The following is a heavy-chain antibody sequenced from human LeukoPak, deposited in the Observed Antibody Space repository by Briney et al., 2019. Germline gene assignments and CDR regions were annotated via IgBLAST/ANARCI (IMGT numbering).Heavy chain of an antibody. J-gene: IGHJ4*02. CDR2: ISSSSSTI. Sequence: GGSLRLSCAASGFTFSSYSMNWVRQAPGKGLEWVSYISSSSSTIYYADSVKGRFAISRDNAKNSLYLQMNSLRAEDTAMYYCARERKSGWLERTFNFDYGGQGTLVAVSS. CDR1: GFTFSSYS. CDR3: ARERKSGWLERTFNFDY. D-gene: IGHD1-1*01. V-gene: IGHV3-48*01.